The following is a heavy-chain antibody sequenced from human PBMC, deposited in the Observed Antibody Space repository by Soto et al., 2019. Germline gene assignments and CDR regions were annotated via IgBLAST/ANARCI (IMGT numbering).Heavy chain of an antibody. CDR2: ISAYNGNT. Sequence: GASVKVSCKASGYTFTSYDLSWVRQAPGQGLEWMGWISAYNGNTNYAQKLQGRVTMTTDTSTSTAYMELRSLRSDDTAVYYCARDSPMIVVVITGAFDIWGKGTMVTVAS. CDR3: ARDSPMIVVVITGAFDI. V-gene: IGHV1-18*01. D-gene: IGHD3-22*01. CDR1: GYTFTSYD. J-gene: IGHJ3*02.